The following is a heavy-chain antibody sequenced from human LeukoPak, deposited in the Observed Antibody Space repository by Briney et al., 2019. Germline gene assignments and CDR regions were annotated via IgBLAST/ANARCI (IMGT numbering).Heavy chain of an antibody. Sequence: PGGSLRLSCVASGTTFTTRAMSWVRQIPGKGLEWVSSIRDSGVVTHYADSVQGRFTISRDNSKNTLYLHMDNLRVADTAVYYCATTYIYNGIPGWFDPWGQGTQVTVSP. V-gene: IGHV3-23*01. J-gene: IGHJ5*02. D-gene: IGHD1-14*01. CDR1: GTTFTTRA. CDR2: IRDSGVVT. CDR3: ATTYIYNGIPGWFDP.